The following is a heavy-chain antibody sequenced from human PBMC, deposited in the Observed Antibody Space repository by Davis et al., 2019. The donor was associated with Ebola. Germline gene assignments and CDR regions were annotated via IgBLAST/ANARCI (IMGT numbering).Heavy chain of an antibody. Sequence: GESLKISCAASGFTFSIYAMSWVRQAPGKGLEWVSAISGSGGSTYYADSVKGRFTISRDNSKNTLYLQMNSLRAEDTAVYYCAKDISSSWYVSFDYWGQGTLVTVSS. J-gene: IGHJ4*02. CDR1: GFTFSIYA. CDR3: AKDISSSWYVSFDY. V-gene: IGHV3-23*01. D-gene: IGHD6-13*01. CDR2: ISGSGGST.